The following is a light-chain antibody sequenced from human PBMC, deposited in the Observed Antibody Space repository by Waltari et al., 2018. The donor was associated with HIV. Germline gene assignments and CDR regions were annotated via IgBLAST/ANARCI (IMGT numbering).Light chain of an antibody. CDR1: SPNIDNAT. CDR3: VGWDSRLRGYV. J-gene: IGLJ1*01. Sequence: QSVLTQPPSASGAPGQMVTISCSGTSPNIDNATAYWYQQFPGAAPKLLIYKDTQRPSGVPDRFTGSKSGTSASLAIGGLRSDDEADYYCVGWDSRLRGYVFGAGTKVTVL. CDR2: KDT. V-gene: IGLV1-47*01.